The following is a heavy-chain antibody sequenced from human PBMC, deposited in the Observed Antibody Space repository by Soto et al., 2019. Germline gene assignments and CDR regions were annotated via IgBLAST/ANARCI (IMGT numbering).Heavy chain of an antibody. CDR1: GFTFSNYW. V-gene: IGHV3-74*01. CDR2: ISSDGSVS. Sequence: GGSLRLSCAASGFTFSNYWMYWVRQAPGKGLVWVSRISSDGSVSSYADSVKGRLTISRDNVKNTLYLQMDSLRAEDTAVYYCARGDCVGGTCYSLAGSFYYYMDVWGKGTTVTVSS. J-gene: IGHJ6*03. CDR3: ARGDCVGGTCYSLAGSFYYYMDV. D-gene: IGHD2-15*01.